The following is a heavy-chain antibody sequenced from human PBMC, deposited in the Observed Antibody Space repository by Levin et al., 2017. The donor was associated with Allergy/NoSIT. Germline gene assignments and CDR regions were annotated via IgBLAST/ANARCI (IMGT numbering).Heavy chain of an antibody. Sequence: ASVKVSCKASGGTFSSYAISWVRQAPGQGLEWMGGIIPIFGTANYAQKFQGRVTITADESTSTAYMELSSLRSEDTAVYYCARSPQLHSYDFWSGPLDYWGQGTLVTVSS. CDR3: ARSPQLHSYDFWSGPLDY. D-gene: IGHD3-3*01. V-gene: IGHV1-69*13. CDR2: IIPIFGTA. CDR1: GGTFSSYA. J-gene: IGHJ4*02.